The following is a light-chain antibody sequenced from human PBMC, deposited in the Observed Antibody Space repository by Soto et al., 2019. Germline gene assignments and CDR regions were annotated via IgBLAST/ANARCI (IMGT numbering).Light chain of an antibody. CDR3: QQYGSSPYT. CDR2: GAS. V-gene: IGKV3-20*01. CDR1: QSVISNY. Sequence: EIVLTQSPGTLSLSPGERATLSCRASQSVISNYLAWYQQKPGQAPSLLIYGASTRATGIPDRFSGGGSGTDFTLTISRLEPEDFAVYYCQQYGSSPYTFGQGTKLEIK. J-gene: IGKJ2*01.